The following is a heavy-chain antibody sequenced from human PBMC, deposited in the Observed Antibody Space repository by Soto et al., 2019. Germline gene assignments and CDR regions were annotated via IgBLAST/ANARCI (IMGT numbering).Heavy chain of an antibody. V-gene: IGHV3-30-3*01. D-gene: IGHD3-3*01. Sequence: QVQLVESGGGVVQPGRSLRLSCTASGFIFSQYVMHWVRQAPGKGLEWVAIISYDATNQYYADSVRGRFTIFRDNSNNTVYLQMNRLSAEDTAVYYCAREGVGPYDFWSGYYVHWGQGTLVTVSS. CDR2: ISYDATNQ. CDR1: GFIFSQYV. CDR3: AREGVGPYDFWSGYYVH. J-gene: IGHJ4*02.